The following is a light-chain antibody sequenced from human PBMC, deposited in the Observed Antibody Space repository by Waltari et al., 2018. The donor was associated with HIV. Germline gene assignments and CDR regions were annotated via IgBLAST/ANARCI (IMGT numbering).Light chain of an antibody. CDR1: SNDVGAYNY. V-gene: IGLV2-11*01. CDR2: DLT. Sequence: QPPLTQSRSVSGSPGQSITISCTGTSNDVGAYNYVSWYQQHPGRAPKLLIFDLTRRPSGVPDRFSGSRSCTTASLTSAGLQAEDEDDYYCCASAGRYTFVFGTGTKVTVL. CDR3: CASAGRYTFV. J-gene: IGLJ1*01.